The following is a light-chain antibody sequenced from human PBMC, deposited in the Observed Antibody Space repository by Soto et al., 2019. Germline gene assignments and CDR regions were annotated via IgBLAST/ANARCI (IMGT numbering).Light chain of an antibody. J-gene: IGLJ2*01. CDR2: EVS. V-gene: IGLV2-14*01. CDR1: SSDVGGYNY. Sequence: QSALTQPASVSGSPGQSITISCTGTSSDVGGYNYVSWYQQHPGKAPKLMIYEVSNRPSGVSNRFSGSKSGNTASLTISGLQVEDEADYYCQSYDSSLRNVIFGGGTKLTVL. CDR3: QSYDSSLRNVI.